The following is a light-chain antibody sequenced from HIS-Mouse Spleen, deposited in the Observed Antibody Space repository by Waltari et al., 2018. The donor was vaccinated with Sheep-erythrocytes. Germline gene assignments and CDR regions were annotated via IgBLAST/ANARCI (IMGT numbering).Light chain of an antibody. J-gene: IGKJ2*01. Sequence: DIVMTQSPDSLAVSLGERATINCKSSQSVLYSSNNKNYLAWFQQKPGQPPKLLIYWASTRESGVPDRFSGSGSGTDFTLTISSLQPEDFATYYCQCGYSTPPTFGQGTKLEIK. CDR1: QSVLYSSNNKNY. CDR3: QCGYSTPPT. CDR2: WAS. V-gene: IGKV4-1*01.